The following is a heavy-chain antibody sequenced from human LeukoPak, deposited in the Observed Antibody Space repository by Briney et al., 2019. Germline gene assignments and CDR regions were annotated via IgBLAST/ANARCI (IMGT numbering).Heavy chain of an antibody. Sequence: SETLPLTCTVSGGSISNYFWSWIRQPPGKGLEWIGYIYYSGSTNYNPSLKSRVTLSVDTSKNQSSLKLSSVTAADTAVYYCARAISYYYGMDVWGQGTTVTVSS. V-gene: IGHV4-59*01. CDR2: IYYSGST. CDR1: GGSISNYF. CDR3: ARAISYYYGMDV. D-gene: IGHD3-9*01. J-gene: IGHJ6*02.